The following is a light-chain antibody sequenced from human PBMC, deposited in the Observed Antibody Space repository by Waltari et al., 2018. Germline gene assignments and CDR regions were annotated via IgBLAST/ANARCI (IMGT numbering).Light chain of an antibody. CDR3: QQYNDWPRT. CDR1: QSISSN. J-gene: IGKJ1*01. V-gene: IGKV3-15*01. Sequence: EIVMTQSPATLSVSTGERSTLSGRASQSISSNLAWYQQKPGQAPRLLIYGASTRATGIPVSFSGSGSGTDFTLTISSLQSEDFAVYHCQQYNDWPRTFGQGTKLEIK. CDR2: GAS.